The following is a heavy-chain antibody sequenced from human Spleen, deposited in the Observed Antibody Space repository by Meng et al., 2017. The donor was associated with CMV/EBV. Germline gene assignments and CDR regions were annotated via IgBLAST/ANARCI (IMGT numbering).Heavy chain of an antibody. D-gene: IGHD4-17*01. CDR1: GFTFSTYW. J-gene: IGHJ6*02. CDR3: AKDRDYHDV. Sequence: GESLKISCAASGFTFSTYWMHWVRQAPGKGLQWFSQINYDGSSTGYADSVKGRFTISRDNAKNTLHLQMNSLRAEDTAVYYCAKDRDYHDVWGQGTTVTSP. CDR2: INYDGSST. V-gene: IGHV3-74*01.